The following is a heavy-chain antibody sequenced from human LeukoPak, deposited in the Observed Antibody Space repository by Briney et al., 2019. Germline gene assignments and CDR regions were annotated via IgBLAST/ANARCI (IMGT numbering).Heavy chain of an antibody. D-gene: IGHD3-9*01. V-gene: IGHV3-33*01. CDR1: GFTFSSYG. CDR3: ARDPDYDILTGYYNKPRFDY. CDR2: IWYDGSNK. J-gene: IGHJ4*02. Sequence: GRSLRLSCAASGFTFSSYGMHWVRQAPGKGLEWVPVIWYDGSNKYYADSVKGRFTISRDNSKNTLYLQMNSLRAEDTAVYYCARDPDYDILTGYYNKPRFDYWGQGTLVTVSS.